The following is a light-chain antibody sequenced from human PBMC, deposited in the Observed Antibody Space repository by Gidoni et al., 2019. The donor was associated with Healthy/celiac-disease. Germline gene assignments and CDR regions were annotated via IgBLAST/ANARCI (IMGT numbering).Light chain of an antibody. V-gene: IGKV3D-15*01. CDR1: QSVSFN. J-gene: IGKJ2*01. CDR3: QQYNNCPPIT. CDR2: GAS. Sequence: ELVMTPSPATLSVTPGEGATLSCRASQSVSFNLAWYQQKPGQAPMLLIYGASTSATGIPASFSGSGSGTEFTLTINSMESEDVAVYYCQQYNNCPPITFGEGTKLEIK.